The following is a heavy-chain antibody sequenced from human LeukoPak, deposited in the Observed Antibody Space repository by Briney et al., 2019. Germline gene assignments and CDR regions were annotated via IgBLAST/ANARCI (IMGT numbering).Heavy chain of an antibody. CDR1: GYTFTDFY. Sequence: ASVKVCFKPSGYTFTDFYLHWVRPVPGQGLEWMGGINPNSGCTNYRQKFQGRVTMTSPTSISTAYMHLNRLRFDVTAVCSSARTMNTMVRGVIKGWFDYWGQGTLVTVSS. CDR3: ARTMNTMVRGVIKGWFDY. CDR2: INPNSGCT. J-gene: IGHJ4*02. D-gene: IGHD3-10*01. V-gene: IGHV1-2*02.